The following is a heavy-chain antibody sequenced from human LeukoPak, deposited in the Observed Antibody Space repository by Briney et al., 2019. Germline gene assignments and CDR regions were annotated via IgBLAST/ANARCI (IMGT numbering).Heavy chain of an antibody. J-gene: IGHJ4*02. Sequence: GGSLRLSCAATGFNFSIYGMHWVRQAPGKWLEWVAFIRYDGSNKYYADSVKGRFTISRDNSKNTLYLQMNSLRDEDTAVYYCAKVPSYSSSWCDYWGQGTLVTVSS. V-gene: IGHV3-30*02. CDR2: IRYDGSNK. CDR3: AKVPSYSSSWCDY. D-gene: IGHD6-13*01. CDR1: GFNFSIYG.